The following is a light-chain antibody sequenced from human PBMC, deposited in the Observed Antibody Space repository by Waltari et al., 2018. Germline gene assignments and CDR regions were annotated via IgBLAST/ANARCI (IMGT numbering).Light chain of an antibody. CDR3: QAWDSGVV. J-gene: IGLJ3*02. CDR1: KLGDKY. CDR2: QDS. V-gene: IGLV3-1*01. Sequence: SYELSQPPSVSVSPGQTVSITCSGDKLGDKYVCWYQQKPGHSPEVVIYQDSLRPSGIPEVFSGSNSGNTATLTISGTQPVDDADYYCQAWDSGVVFGGGTKLTVL.